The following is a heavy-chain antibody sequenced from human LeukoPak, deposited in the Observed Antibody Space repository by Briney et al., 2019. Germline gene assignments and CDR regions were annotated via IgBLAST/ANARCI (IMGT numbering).Heavy chain of an antibody. CDR2: INPNSGGT. V-gene: IGHV1-2*02. J-gene: IGHJ4*02. CDR1: GYTFTGYY. Sequence: ASVKVSCKASGYTFTGYYMHWVRQAPGQGLEWMGWINPNSGGTNYAQKFQGRVTMTRDTSISTAYMELRRLRSDDTAVYYCARDRGNYDILTGYPGYFVYWGQGTLVTVSS. D-gene: IGHD3-9*01. CDR3: ARDRGNYDILTGYPGYFVY.